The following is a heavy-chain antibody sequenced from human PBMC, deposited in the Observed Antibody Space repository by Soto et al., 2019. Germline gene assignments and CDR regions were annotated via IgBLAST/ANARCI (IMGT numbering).Heavy chain of an antibody. J-gene: IGHJ3*02. CDR1: GGSISSSDYY. V-gene: IGHV4-39*01. D-gene: IGHD6-19*01. CDR2: IYYSGST. CDR3: GRNGRPIAVLAFDI. Sequence: QLQLQESGPGLVKPSETLSLTCTVSGGSISSSDYYWGWIRQPPGKGLEWIGSIYYSGSTYYNPSPQSRVTISVETSKNQFSLKLTSVTAADTAVYYCGRNGRPIAVLAFDIWGQGTRVTVSS.